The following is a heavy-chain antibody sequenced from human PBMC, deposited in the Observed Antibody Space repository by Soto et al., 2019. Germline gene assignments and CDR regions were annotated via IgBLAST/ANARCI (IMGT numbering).Heavy chain of an antibody. CDR3: ARDGALRYSSSSTGYFDY. CDR2: ISSSSSYT. J-gene: IGHJ4*02. D-gene: IGHD6-6*01. Sequence: GSLRLSCAASGFTFSSYAMSWVRQAPGKGLEWVSAISSSSSYTNYADSVKGRFTISRDNAKNSLYLQMNSLRAEDTAVYYCARDGALRYSSSSTGYFDYWGQGTLVTVSS. V-gene: IGHV3-21*01. CDR1: GFTFSSYA.